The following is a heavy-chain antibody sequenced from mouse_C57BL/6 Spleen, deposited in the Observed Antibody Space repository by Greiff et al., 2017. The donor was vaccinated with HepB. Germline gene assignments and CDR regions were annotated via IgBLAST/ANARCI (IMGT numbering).Heavy chain of an antibody. CDR2: ISSGSSTI. V-gene: IGHV5-17*01. CDR1: GFTFSDYG. D-gene: IGHD1-1*01. Sequence: EVKLVESGGGLVKPGGSLKLSCAASGFTFSDYGMHWVRQAPEKGLEWVAYISSGSSTIYYADTVKGRFTISRDKAKNTLFLQMTRLRSEDTAMYYCAMGDYYGSGAMDYWGQGTSVTVSS. J-gene: IGHJ4*01. CDR3: AMGDYYGSGAMDY.